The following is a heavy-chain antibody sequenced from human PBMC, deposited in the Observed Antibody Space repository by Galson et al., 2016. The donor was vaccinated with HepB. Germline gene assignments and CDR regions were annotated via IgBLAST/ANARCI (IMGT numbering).Heavy chain of an antibody. V-gene: IGHV3-30*18. CDR1: GFTFSNSG. CDR2: ISYDGFNT. D-gene: IGHD2/OR15-2a*01. CDR3: AKELGPRTTDDYYAIDV. J-gene: IGHJ6*04. Sequence: SLRLSCAASGFTFSNSGMHWVRQAPGKGLEWVTVISYDGFNTYYADSVKGRFTISRDNSKNTLYLQMNNLRAEDTAVYYCAKELGPRTTDDYYAIDVWGTGTTVTVSS.